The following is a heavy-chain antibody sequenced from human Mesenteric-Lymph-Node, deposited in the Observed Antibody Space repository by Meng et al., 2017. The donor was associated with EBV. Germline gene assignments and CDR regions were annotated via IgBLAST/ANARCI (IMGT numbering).Heavy chain of an antibody. D-gene: IGHD6-19*01. CDR2: INHSGST. CDR1: GASFSGYY. CDR3: ARGTVAGTHLDY. Sequence: QVQLQQWGAGLLKPSETRSLTCAVYGASFSGYYWSWIRQPPGKGLEWIGEINHSGSTNYNPSLKSRVSVSLDTSKNQFSLKLSSVTAADTAVFYCARGTVAGTHLDYWAQGTLVTVSS. V-gene: IGHV4-34*01. J-gene: IGHJ4*02.